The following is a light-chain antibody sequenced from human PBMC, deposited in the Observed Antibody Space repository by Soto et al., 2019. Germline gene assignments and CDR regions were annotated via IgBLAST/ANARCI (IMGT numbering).Light chain of an antibody. J-gene: IGLJ3*02. CDR3: ASYASNTNLV. Sequence: QSALTQPASVSGSPGQSITISCSGTSSDVGGYRYVSWYQQHPGKAPKLIIYEVNNRPSGVSHRFSGSKSGNTASLTISDLQAEDEADYHCASYASNTNLVFGGGTQLTVL. CDR2: EVN. CDR1: SSDVGGYRY. V-gene: IGLV2-14*03.